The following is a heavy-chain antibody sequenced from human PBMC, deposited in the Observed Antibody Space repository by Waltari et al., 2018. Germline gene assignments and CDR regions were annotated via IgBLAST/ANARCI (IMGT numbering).Heavy chain of an antibody. CDR1: GLPFSSYD. J-gene: IGHJ5*02. CDR2: INPNGDTL. CDR3: AGWVTYTSDWHGSLAP. V-gene: IGHV3-48*03. Sequence: EVELVESGGGLVQPGGSLRLSCAAPGLPFSSYDMTWVRQAPGKGLEWVSYINPNGDTLYYADSVRGRFTISRDNAKKSLFLQMNSLRAEDTAIYYCAGWVTYTSDWHGSLAPWGQGTLVTVSS. D-gene: IGHD6-19*01.